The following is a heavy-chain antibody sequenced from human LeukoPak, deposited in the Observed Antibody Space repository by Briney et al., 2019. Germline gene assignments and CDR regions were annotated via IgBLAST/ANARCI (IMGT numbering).Heavy chain of an antibody. D-gene: IGHD3-3*01. V-gene: IGHV4-39*02. CDR3: ARDLYDFWSGYRSDY. Sequence: KPSETLSLTCTVSGGSISSSSYYWGWIRQPPGKGLEWMGSIYYSGSTYYNPSLKSRVTISVDTSKNQFSLKLSSVTAADTAMYYCARDLYDFWSGYRSDYWGQGTLVTVSS. CDR2: IYYSGST. J-gene: IGHJ4*02. CDR1: GGSISSSSYY.